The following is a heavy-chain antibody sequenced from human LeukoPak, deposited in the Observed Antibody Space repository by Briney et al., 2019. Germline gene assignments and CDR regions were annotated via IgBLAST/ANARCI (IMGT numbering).Heavy chain of an antibody. CDR3: ARGGSAWYGPLGY. J-gene: IGHJ4*02. D-gene: IGHD6-19*01. Sequence: PGGSLRLSCAASEFTFSSYPMHWVRQAPGKGLEWVALISSDGSNKYYAASVKGRFTISRDNSKNTLYLQMNSLRAEDTAVFYCARGGSAWYGPLGYWGQGTLVTVSS. V-gene: IGHV3-30-3*01. CDR1: EFTFSSYP. CDR2: ISSDGSNK.